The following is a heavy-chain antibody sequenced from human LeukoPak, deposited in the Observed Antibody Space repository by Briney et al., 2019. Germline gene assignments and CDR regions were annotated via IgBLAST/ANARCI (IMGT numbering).Heavy chain of an antibody. V-gene: IGHV3-48*03. CDR2: ISSSGSTI. D-gene: IGHD3-10*01. CDR3: ARVLWFGGIYYFDY. Sequence: PGGSLRLSCAASGFTFSSYEMNWVRQAPGKGLEWVSYISSSGSTIYYADSVKGRFTISRDNAKNSLYLQMNSLRAEDTAVYYCARVLWFGGIYYFDYWGQGTLVTVSS. J-gene: IGHJ4*02. CDR1: GFTFSSYE.